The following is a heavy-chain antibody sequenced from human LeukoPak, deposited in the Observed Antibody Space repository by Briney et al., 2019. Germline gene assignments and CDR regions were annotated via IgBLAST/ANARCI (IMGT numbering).Heavy chain of an antibody. J-gene: IGHJ4*02. D-gene: IGHD6-19*01. CDR1: GYTFTGYY. Sequence: ASVKVSCKASGYTFTGYYMHWVRQAPGKGLESMGWINPNSGGTNYAQKFQGRVTMTRDTSISTAYMELSRLRSDDTAVYYCARMQWLTTTYFDYWGQGTLVAVSS. CDR3: ARMQWLTTTYFDY. V-gene: IGHV1-2*02. CDR2: INPNSGGT.